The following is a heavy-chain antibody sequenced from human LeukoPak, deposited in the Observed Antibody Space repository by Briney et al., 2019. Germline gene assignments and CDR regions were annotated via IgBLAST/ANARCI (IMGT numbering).Heavy chain of an antibody. D-gene: IGHD2-8*02. Sequence: ASVKVSCKASGYTFTSYYMHWVRQAPGQGLEWMGIINPSGGSTSYAQKFQGRGTMTRDTSTSTVYMELSSLRSEDTAVYYCARDYTVGGVLGYWRPGTLVTVSS. V-gene: IGHV1-46*01. J-gene: IGHJ4*02. CDR3: ARDYTVGGVLGY. CDR1: GYTFTSYY. CDR2: INPSGGST.